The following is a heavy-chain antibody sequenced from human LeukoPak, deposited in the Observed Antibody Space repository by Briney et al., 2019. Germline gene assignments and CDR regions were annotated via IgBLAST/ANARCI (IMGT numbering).Heavy chain of an antibody. CDR2: IYYSGST. CDR1: GGSISSYY. CDR3: ARPIGRWELLGAFDI. Sequence: SETLSLTCTVSGGSISSYYWSWIRQPPGKGLEWIGYIYYSGSTNYNPSLKSRVTISVDTSKNQFSLKLSSVTAADTAVYYCARPIGRWELLGAFDIWGQGTMVTVSS. V-gene: IGHV4-59*12. J-gene: IGHJ3*02. D-gene: IGHD1-26*01.